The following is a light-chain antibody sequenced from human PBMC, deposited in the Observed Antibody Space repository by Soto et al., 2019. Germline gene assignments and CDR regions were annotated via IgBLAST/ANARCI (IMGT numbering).Light chain of an antibody. CDR2: DAS. J-gene: IGKJ1*01. Sequence: EIVLTQSPATLSLSLGERATLSCRASQSVNRYLAWYQQKPGQAPRLLIYDASNRATGIPARFSGSVSGTDFALTISSLEPEDFAVYFCQQSLNWPPWTVGQGTKVDIK. CDR1: QSVNRY. CDR3: QQSLNWPPWT. V-gene: IGKV3-11*01.